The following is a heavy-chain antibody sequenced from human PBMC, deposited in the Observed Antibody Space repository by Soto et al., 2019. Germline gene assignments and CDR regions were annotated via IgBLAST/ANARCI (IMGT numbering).Heavy chain of an antibody. Sequence: QVQLVESGGGVVQPGRSLRLSCAASGFTFSSYAMHWVRQAPGQGLEWVAVISCDGSNKYYADSVKGRFTISRDNSQNTLYLQINILRAEDTAVYYGARDPDSSSFCDYWGPGTLVTVSS. V-gene: IGHV3-30-3*01. CDR2: ISCDGSNK. CDR3: ARDPDSSSFCDY. D-gene: IGHD6-6*01. J-gene: IGHJ4*02. CDR1: GFTFSSYA.